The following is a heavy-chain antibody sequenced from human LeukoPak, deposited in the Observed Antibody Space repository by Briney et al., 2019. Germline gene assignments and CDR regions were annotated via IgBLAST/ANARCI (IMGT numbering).Heavy chain of an antibody. J-gene: IGHJ3*02. D-gene: IGHD2-15*01. CDR3: ARHGSSGGSSDAFDI. CDR2: IYYSGST. Sequence: SETLSLTCTVSGGSISSYYWSWIRQPPGKGLEWIGYIYYSGSTNYNPSLKSRVTISVDTSKNQFSLKLSSVTAADTAVYYCARHGSSGGSSDAFDIWGQGTMVTVSS. CDR1: GGSISSYY. V-gene: IGHV4-59*08.